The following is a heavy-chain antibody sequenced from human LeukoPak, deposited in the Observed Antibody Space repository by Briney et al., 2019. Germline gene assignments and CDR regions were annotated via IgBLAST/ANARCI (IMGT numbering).Heavy chain of an antibody. Sequence: ASVKVSCKASGYTFTGYYMHWVRQAPGQGLEWMGWINPNSGGTNYAQKFQGRVTMTRDTSTSTAYMELSRLRSDDTAVYYCARGGSSGWIYYFDYWGQGTLVTVSS. CDR2: INPNSGGT. J-gene: IGHJ4*02. CDR3: ARGGSSGWIYYFDY. CDR1: GYTFTGYY. D-gene: IGHD6-19*01. V-gene: IGHV1-2*02.